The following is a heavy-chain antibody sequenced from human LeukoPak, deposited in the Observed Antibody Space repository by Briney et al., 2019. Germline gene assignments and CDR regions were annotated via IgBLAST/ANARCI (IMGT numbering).Heavy chain of an antibody. CDR1: GGSISSYY. V-gene: IGHV4-4*08. CDR3: ARGLYDFWSGYWHNWFDP. J-gene: IGHJ5*02. D-gene: IGHD3-3*01. CDR2: IYTSGST. Sequence: SETLSLTCTVSGGSISSYYWSWLRQPPGKGLEWIGYIYTSGSTNYNPSLKSRVTISVDTSKNQFSLKLSSVTAADTAVYYCARGLYDFWSGYWHNWFDPWGQGTLVTVSS.